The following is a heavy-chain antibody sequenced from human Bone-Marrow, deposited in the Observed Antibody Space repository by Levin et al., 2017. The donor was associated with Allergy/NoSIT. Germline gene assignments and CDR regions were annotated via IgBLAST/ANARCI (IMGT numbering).Heavy chain of an antibody. V-gene: IGHV3-64D*06. CDR3: VKDGLLYRGWGDYYYYMDV. CDR1: GFTFSSYA. CDR2: ISSNGGGT. D-gene: IGHD3-10*01. Sequence: GESLKISCSASGFTFSSYAMHWVRQAPGKGLEYVSAISSNGGGTYYADSVKGRFTISRDNSKNMLYLQMSSLRAEDTAVYYCVKDGLLYRGWGDYYYYMDVWGKGTTVTVSS. J-gene: IGHJ6*03.